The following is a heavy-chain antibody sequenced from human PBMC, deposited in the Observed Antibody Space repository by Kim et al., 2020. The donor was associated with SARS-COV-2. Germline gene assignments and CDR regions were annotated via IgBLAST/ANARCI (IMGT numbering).Heavy chain of an antibody. J-gene: IGHJ5*02. V-gene: IGHV5-51*01. CDR3: ARIKPQQLVRGAWFDP. CDR1: GYSFTTYW. D-gene: IGHD6-13*01. Sequence: GESLKISCKGSGYSFTTYWIGWVRQMPGKGLEWMGIIYPGDSDTRYSPSFQGQVTISADKSISTAYLQWSSLKASDTAMYYCARIKPQQLVRGAWFDPWAQGTLVTVSS. CDR2: IYPGDSDT.